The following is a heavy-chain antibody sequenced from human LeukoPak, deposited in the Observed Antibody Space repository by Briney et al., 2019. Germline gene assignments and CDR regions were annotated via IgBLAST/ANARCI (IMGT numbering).Heavy chain of an antibody. CDR2: IYYSGST. V-gene: IGHV4-59*01. CDR1: GGSISSYY. J-gene: IGHJ4*02. Sequence: SETLSLTCTVSGGSISSYYWSWIGQPPGKGLEWIGYIYYSGSTNYNPSLKSRVTISVDTSKNQFSLKLSSVTAADTAVYYCARDGPDGVDYWGQGTLVTVSS. D-gene: IGHD1-14*01. CDR3: ARDGPDGVDY.